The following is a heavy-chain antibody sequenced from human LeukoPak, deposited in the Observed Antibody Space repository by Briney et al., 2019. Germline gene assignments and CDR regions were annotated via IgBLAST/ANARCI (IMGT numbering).Heavy chain of an antibody. J-gene: IGHJ3*02. V-gene: IGHV4-34*01. Sequence: SETLSLTCAVYGGSFSGYYWSWIRQPPGKGLEWIGEINHSGSTNYNPSLKSRVTISVDTSKNQFSLKLSSVTAADKAVYYCARSCRILDIVATIRARLGGNGFDIWGQGTMVTVSS. D-gene: IGHD5-12*01. CDR3: ARSCRILDIVATIRARLGGNGFDI. CDR2: INHSGST. CDR1: GGSFSGYY.